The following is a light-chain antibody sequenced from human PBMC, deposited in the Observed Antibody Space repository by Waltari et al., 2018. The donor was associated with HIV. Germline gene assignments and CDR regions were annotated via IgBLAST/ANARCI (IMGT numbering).Light chain of an antibody. J-gene: IGLJ3*02. CDR2: KDS. CDR1: ALPNQY. CDR3: QSADSSGNYQV. V-gene: IGLV3-25*03. Sequence: SYELTQPPSVSVSPGQTARITCSGDALPNQYAYWYQQKPGKAPVLVIYKDSERPSGIPERFSGSSSGTTVTLTISGVQAEDEADYYCQSADSSGNYQVFGGGTKLTVL.